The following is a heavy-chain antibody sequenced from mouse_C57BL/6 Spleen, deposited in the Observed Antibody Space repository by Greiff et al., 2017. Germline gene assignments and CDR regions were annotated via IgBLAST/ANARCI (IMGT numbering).Heavy chain of an antibody. CDR3: TKGIYYYGSYYFDY. Sequence: EVQLQPSGAELVRPGASVKLSCTASGFNIKDDYMHWVKPRPEQGLEWIGWIDPENGDTEYASKFQGKATITADTSSNTAYLQLSSLTSEDTAVYYCTKGIYYYGSYYFDYWGQGTTLTVSS. CDR1: GFNIKDDY. CDR2: IDPENGDT. J-gene: IGHJ2*01. V-gene: IGHV14-4*01. D-gene: IGHD1-1*01.